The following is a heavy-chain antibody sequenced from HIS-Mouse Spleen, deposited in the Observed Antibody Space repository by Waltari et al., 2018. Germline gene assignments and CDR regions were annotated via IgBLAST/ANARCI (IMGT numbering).Heavy chain of an antibody. Sequence: QLQLQESGPGLVKPSETLSLTCTVSGGSISSSSYYWGWIRQPPGKGREWIGGIYYSGSTYYNPALKSRVTISVDTSKNQVSLKVSSVTAADTAVYYCAREIPYSSSWYDWYFDLWGRGTLVTVSS. CDR1: GGSISSSSYY. V-gene: IGHV4-39*07. D-gene: IGHD6-13*01. CDR3: AREIPYSSSWYDWYFDL. CDR2: IYYSGST. J-gene: IGHJ2*01.